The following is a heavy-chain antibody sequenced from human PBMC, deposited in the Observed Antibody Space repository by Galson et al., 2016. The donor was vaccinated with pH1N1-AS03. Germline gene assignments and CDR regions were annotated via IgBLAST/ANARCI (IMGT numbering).Heavy chain of an antibody. J-gene: IGHJ5*02. CDR3: ARSPRIISVAGTFPSRFDP. CDR2: IYYGGNT. CDR1: GYSITTGHY. V-gene: IGHV4-38-2*02. Sequence: SETLSLTCTVSGYSITTGHYWGWIRQPPGKGLEWIGSIYYGGNTDYHPSLKSRVTISVDTSKNQLSLKLISVTAADTAVYYCARSPRIISVAGTFPSRFDPWSQGTLVTVSS. D-gene: IGHD6-19*01.